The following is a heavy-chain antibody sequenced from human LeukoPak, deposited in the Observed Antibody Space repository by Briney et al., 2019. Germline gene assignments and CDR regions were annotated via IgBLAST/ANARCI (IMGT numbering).Heavy chain of an antibody. V-gene: IGHV3-33*06. Sequence: PGGSLRLSCAASGFIFSNYGMHWVRQAPGRGLEWVAVIWSDGSYEHYTDSVKGRFTISRHNSKNTLFLPLNSLRPEDTAVYYCAKPTWGSGSFLIDFWGQGTLVTVSS. CDR3: AKPTWGSGSFLIDF. J-gene: IGHJ4*02. CDR1: GFIFSNYG. CDR2: IWSDGSYE. D-gene: IGHD1-26*01.